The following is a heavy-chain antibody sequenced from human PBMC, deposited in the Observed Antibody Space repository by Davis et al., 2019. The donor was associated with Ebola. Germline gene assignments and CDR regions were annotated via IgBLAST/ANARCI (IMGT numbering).Heavy chain of an antibody. CDR3: ARGKDSSGYLRRYYFDY. V-gene: IGHV4-4*02. CDR1: GGPTTTYYL. Sequence: MPAGSLSLSCTVSGGPTTTYYLSTCVRQAPGKGLECIGAMFHRGDTNYNPSLRSRITISMDNSKNTLYLQMNSLRAEDTAVYYCARGKDSSGYLRRYYFDYWGQGTTVTVSS. J-gene: IGHJ4*03. D-gene: IGHD3-22*01. CDR2: MFHRGDT.